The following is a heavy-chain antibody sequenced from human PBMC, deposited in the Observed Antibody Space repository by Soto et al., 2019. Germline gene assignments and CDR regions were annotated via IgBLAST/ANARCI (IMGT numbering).Heavy chain of an antibody. CDR2: MYYSGST. D-gene: IGHD4-17*01. CDR3: VADTVTLYYYYYGMDV. J-gene: IGHJ6*02. CDR1: GGSISSRSYY. Sequence: PSETLSLTCTVSGGSISSRSYYWGWIRQPPGKGLEWIGSMYYSGSTYYNPSLKSRVTISVDTSKNQFSLKLSSVTAADTAVYYCVADTVTLYYYYYGMDVWGQGTTVTVSS. V-gene: IGHV4-39*01.